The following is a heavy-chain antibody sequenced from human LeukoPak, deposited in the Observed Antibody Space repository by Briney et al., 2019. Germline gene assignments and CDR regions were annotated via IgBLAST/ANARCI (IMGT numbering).Heavy chain of an antibody. D-gene: IGHD4-17*01. Sequence: ASVNVSCKASGYTFSDYYMHWVRQAPGQGLEWMGWINPNTGGTNYAQKFQGRVTMTRDTSIRTAYMELSRLRSDDTAVYYCARGSTGLRGRTDCWGQGTLVTVSS. CDR3: ARGSTGLRGRTDC. CDR2: INPNTGGT. CDR1: GYTFSDYY. V-gene: IGHV1-2*02. J-gene: IGHJ4*02.